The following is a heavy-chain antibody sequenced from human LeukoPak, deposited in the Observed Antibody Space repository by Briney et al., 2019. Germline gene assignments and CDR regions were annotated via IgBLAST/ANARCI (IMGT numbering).Heavy chain of an antibody. Sequence: GRYLRLSCAASGFTFSSYAMHWVRQAPGKGLEWVAVISYDGSNKYYADSVKGRFTISRDNSKNTLYLQMNSLRAEDTAVYYCARTTIFGVVIPFDYWGQGTLVTVSS. CDR3: ARTTIFGVVIPFDY. J-gene: IGHJ4*02. CDR1: GFTFSSYA. V-gene: IGHV3-30-3*01. CDR2: ISYDGSNK. D-gene: IGHD3-3*01.